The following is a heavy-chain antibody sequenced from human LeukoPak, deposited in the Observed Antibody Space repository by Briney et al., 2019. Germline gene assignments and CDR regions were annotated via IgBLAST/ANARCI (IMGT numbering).Heavy chain of an antibody. CDR2: IHSPGDT. V-gene: IGHV3-13*01. J-gene: IGHJ6*02. Sequence: GGSLRLSCAASGFIFSSYDMHWVRQATGKGLEWVSAIHSPGDTHYADSVKGRFTISRDNSKNTMYLQMDSLRPEDTAVFYCAKAYCTGGSCYGRYYYGMDVWGQGTTVTVSS. CDR1: GFIFSSYD. D-gene: IGHD2-15*01. CDR3: AKAYCTGGSCYGRYYYGMDV.